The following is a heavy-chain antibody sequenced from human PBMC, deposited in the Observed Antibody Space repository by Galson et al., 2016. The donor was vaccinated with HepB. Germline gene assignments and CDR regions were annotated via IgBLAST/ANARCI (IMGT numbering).Heavy chain of an antibody. D-gene: IGHD5-12*01. CDR3: ARAVRGYSGYDAFDI. J-gene: IGHJ3*02. V-gene: IGHV4-31*03. CDR2: IYHRGGT. CDR1: GGSISSGRYY. Sequence: TLSLTCTVSGGSISSGRYYWTWIRQHPGNGLEWIGNIYHRGGTYHNPSPKSRLTISVDTSKNQFSLKLSSLTAADTAVYYCARAVRGYSGYDAFDIWGQGTMVTVSS.